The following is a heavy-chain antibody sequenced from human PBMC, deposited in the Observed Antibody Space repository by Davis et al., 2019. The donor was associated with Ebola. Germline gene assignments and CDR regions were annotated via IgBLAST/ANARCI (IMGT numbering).Heavy chain of an antibody. Sequence: ASVKVSCKASGYTFTSYYIHWVRQAPGQGLEWMGIINPSGGSSRYTQKFQGRVTITADESTSTAYMELSSLRSEDTAVYYCAGYRMSLIAARRYWYFDLWGRGTLVTVSS. CDR3: AGYRMSLIAARRYWYFDL. J-gene: IGHJ2*01. D-gene: IGHD6-6*01. CDR2: INPSGGSS. V-gene: IGHV1-46*01. CDR1: GYTFTSYY.